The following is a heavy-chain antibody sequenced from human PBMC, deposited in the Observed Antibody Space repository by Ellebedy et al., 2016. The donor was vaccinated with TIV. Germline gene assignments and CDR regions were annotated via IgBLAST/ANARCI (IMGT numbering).Heavy chain of an antibody. CDR3: ARVEPFYCSSTSCKNLGSDY. D-gene: IGHD2-2*01. J-gene: IGHJ4*02. Sequence: GESLKISXAASGFTFNSYSMNWVRQAPGKGLEWVPSISSSSYIYYADSVKGRFTISRDNAKNSLYLQMNSLRAEDTAVYYCARVEPFYCSSTSCKNLGSDYWGQGTLVTVSS. CDR1: GFTFNSYS. V-gene: IGHV3-21*01. CDR2: ISSSSYI.